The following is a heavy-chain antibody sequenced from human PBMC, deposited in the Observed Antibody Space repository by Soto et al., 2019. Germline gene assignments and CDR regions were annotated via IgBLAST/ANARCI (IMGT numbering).Heavy chain of an antibody. CDR2: IIPILGIA. Sequence: QVQLVQSGAEVKKPGSSVKVSCKASGGTFSSYTISWVRQAPGQGLEWMGRIIPILGIANYAQTFQGSVTITADKSQSTPYMGLSSLRSEDTAVYYWAPARYGSGSYPIDDWGQGTTVTVS. CDR3: APARYGSGSYPIDD. J-gene: IGHJ6*02. D-gene: IGHD3-10*01. V-gene: IGHV1-69*02. CDR1: GGTFSSYT.